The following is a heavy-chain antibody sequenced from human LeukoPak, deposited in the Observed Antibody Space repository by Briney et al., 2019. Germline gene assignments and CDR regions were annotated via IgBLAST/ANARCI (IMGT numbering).Heavy chain of an antibody. Sequence: TSETLSLTCTVSGGSISSSSYYWSWIRQPPGKGLEWIGYIYYSGSTYYNPSLKSRVTISVDTSKNQFSLKLSSVTAADTAVYYCARGAHLTQLDSGSYSFDYWGQGTLVTVSS. V-gene: IGHV4-30-4*01. CDR2: IYYSGST. CDR1: GGSISSSSYY. CDR3: ARGAHLTQLDSGSYSFDY. D-gene: IGHD1-26*01. J-gene: IGHJ4*02.